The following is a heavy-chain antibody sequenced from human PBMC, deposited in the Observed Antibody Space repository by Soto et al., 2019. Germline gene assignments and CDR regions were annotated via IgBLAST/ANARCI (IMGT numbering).Heavy chain of an antibody. Sequence: SVSNAWMTWVRQAPGKGLEWVGRIKSKTDGGTTDYAAPVKGRFTISRDDSKNTLYLQMNSLKTEDTAVYYCTTLVATIDWVVYWGQGTLVTVSS. CDR1: SVSNAW. D-gene: IGHD5-12*01. V-gene: IGHV3-15*07. CDR3: TTLVATIDWVVY. CDR2: IKSKTDGGTT. J-gene: IGHJ4*02.